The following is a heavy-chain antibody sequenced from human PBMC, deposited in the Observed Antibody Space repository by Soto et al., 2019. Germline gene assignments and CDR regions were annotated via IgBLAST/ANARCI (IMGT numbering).Heavy chain of an antibody. CDR2: IYPGDSDT. D-gene: IGHD6-19*01. CDR1: GYSFTSYW. J-gene: IGHJ6*02. CDR3: ARQVAVAGTYYSYGMDV. V-gene: IGHV5-51*01. Sequence: PGESLKISCKGSGYSFTSYWIGWVRQMPGKGLEWMGIIYPGDSDTRYSPSFQGQVTISADKSISTAYLQWSSLKASDTAMYYCARQVAVAGTYYSYGMDVWGQGTTVTVSS.